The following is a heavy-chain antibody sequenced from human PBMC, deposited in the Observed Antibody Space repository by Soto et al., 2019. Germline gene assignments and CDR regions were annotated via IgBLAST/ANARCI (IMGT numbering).Heavy chain of an antibody. J-gene: IGHJ6*02. Sequence: XTLSLPCAISGXSISSSCASWNWIRQSPSRGLEWLGRTYYRSKWFLDYASVVESRMTINVDTSRNQFSLHLNSVSPEETAVYYCARVHCSAGTCLDGMDVWGQGTTVTAP. CDR3: ARVHCSAGTCLDGMDV. V-gene: IGHV6-1*01. CDR1: GXSISSSCAS. D-gene: IGHD2-15*01. CDR2: TYYRSKWFL.